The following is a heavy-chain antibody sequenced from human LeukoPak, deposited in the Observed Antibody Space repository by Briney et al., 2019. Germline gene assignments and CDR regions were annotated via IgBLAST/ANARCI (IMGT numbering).Heavy chain of an antibody. V-gene: IGHV3-30*18. Sequence: PGRSRRLSCAASGFIFSNSAMHWVRQAPGKGLEGVGVISYDGSNKYYADSVKGRFTISRDNSKNTLYLQMNSLRAEDTAVYYCAKDIEEWLVKGGGCFDYWGQGTLVTVSS. CDR2: ISYDGSNK. CDR1: GFIFSNSA. CDR3: AKDIEEWLVKGGGCFDY. J-gene: IGHJ4*02. D-gene: IGHD6-19*01.